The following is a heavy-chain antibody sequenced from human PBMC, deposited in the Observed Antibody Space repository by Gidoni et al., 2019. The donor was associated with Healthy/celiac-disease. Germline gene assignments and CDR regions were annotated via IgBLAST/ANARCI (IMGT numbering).Heavy chain of an antibody. D-gene: IGHD1-26*01. CDR3: SKPKLVGAGAYDY. CDR1: GFPFSSYA. J-gene: IGHJ4*02. CDR2: ISGSGGST. Sequence: EVQQLEKGGGLVQPGGSLRLYCAASGFPFSSYAMGWVRQAPGKGLEWVSAISGSGGSTYYADSGKGLFTISRDNSKNTLYLQMNSLRAEDTAVYYCSKPKLVGAGAYDYWGQGTLVTVSS. V-gene: IGHV3-23*01.